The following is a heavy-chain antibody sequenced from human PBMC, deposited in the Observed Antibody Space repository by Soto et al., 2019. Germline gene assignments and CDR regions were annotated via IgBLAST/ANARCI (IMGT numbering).Heavy chain of an antibody. Sequence: GGSLRLSCAASGFTFSSYWMSWVRQAPGKGLEWVANIKQDGSEKYYVDSVKGRFTISRDNAKNSLYLQMNSLRAKDTAAYYCARDRVLGELDYWGQGTLVTVSS. CDR3: ARDRVLGELDY. V-gene: IGHV3-7*01. J-gene: IGHJ4*02. CDR2: IKQDGSEK. D-gene: IGHD1-1*01. CDR1: GFTFSSYW.